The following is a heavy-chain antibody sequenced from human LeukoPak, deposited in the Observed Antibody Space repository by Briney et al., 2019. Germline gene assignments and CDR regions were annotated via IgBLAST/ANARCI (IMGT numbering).Heavy chain of an antibody. CDR1: GYTFTGYY. D-gene: IGHD1-26*01. V-gene: IGHV1-2*02. J-gene: IGHJ6*03. CDR2: INPNSGGT. Sequence: ASVKVSCKASGYTFTGYYMHWVRQAPGQGLEWMGWINPNSGGTNYAQKFQGRVTMTRDTSISTAYMELSRLRSDDTAVCYCARENYSGSYLHYYYYMDVWGKGTTVTISS. CDR3: ARENYSGSYLHYYYYMDV.